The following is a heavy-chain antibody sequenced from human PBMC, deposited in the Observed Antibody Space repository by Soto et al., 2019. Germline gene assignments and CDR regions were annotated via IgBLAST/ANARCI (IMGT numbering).Heavy chain of an antibody. CDR2: INPATGAA. V-gene: IGHV1-2*02. CDR1: GYPVTAYY. J-gene: IGHJ3*02. CDR3: ARGRGVGVAGSAAFDM. D-gene: IGHD6-19*01. Sequence: QLHLVQSGAVVKKPGASVTVCCSASGYPVTAYYMHWVRQAPGRGLGWMGGINPATGAAKYTQTCRGRVTVARATSTCTVFMELGGLTSADTAVFYCARGRGVGVAGSAAFDMWGQGTVVTVSS.